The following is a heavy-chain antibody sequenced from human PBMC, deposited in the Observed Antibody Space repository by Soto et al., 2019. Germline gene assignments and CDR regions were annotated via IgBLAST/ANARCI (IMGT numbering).Heavy chain of an antibody. D-gene: IGHD5-18*01. CDR1: GGSISSYY. Sequence: PSETLSLTCTVSGGSISSYYWSWIRQPPGKGLEWIGYIYYSGSTNYNPSLKSRVTISVDTSKNQFSLKLSSVTAADTAVYYCASSSYGYTFYDYWGQGTLVTVSS. V-gene: IGHV4-59*08. J-gene: IGHJ4*02. CDR2: IYYSGST. CDR3: ASSSYGYTFYDY.